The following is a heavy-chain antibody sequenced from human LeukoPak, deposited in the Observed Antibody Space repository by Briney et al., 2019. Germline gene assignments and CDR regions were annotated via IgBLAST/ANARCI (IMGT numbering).Heavy chain of an antibody. Sequence: ASVTVSCKASGYTFTGYYMHWVRQAPGQGLEWMGWINPNSGGTNYAQKFQGRVTMTRDTSISTAYMELSRLRSDDTAVYYCARDPEYDYGGNGDYWGQGTLVTVSS. V-gene: IGHV1-2*02. CDR2: INPNSGGT. D-gene: IGHD4-17*01. CDR1: GYTFTGYY. J-gene: IGHJ4*02. CDR3: ARDPEYDYGGNGDY.